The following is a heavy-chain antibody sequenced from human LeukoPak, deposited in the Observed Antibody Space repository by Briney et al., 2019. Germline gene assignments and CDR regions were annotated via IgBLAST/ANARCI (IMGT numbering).Heavy chain of an antibody. V-gene: IGHV4-39*01. D-gene: IGHD5-24*01. CDR3: ARREDGRYTIDY. Sequence: SETLSLTCAVSSGSISSNNYYWGWIRQPPGKGLEWIGYIYYSGSTYYNPSLKSRVTISVDTSKNQFSLKLSSVTAADTAVYYCARREDGRYTIDYWGQGTLVTVSS. CDR2: IYYSGST. CDR1: SGSISSNNYY. J-gene: IGHJ4*02.